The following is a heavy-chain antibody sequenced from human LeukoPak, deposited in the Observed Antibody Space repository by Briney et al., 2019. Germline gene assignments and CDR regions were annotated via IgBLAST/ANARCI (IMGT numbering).Heavy chain of an antibody. CDR2: ISAYNGNT. Sequence: GASVKVFCKASGYTFTSYGISWVRQAPGQGLEWMRWISAYNGNTNYAQKLQGRVTMTTDTSTSTAYMELRSLRSDDTAVYYCARDEAVLWFGELLNYWGQGTLVTVSS. CDR3: ARDEAVLWFGELLNY. J-gene: IGHJ4*02. CDR1: GYTFTSYG. V-gene: IGHV1-18*01. D-gene: IGHD3-10*01.